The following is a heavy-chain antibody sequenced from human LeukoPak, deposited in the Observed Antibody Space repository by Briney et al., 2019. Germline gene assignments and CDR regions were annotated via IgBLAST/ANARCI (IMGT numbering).Heavy chain of an antibody. CDR3: ASAPPRNYYGSGSYYY. Sequence: SSETLSLTYTVSSGSINSGGYYWSWIRQHPGKGLEWIGYIYYSGTTYYNPSLKSRVTISVDTSKNQFSLKLSSVTAADTAVYYCASAPPRNYYGSGSYYYWGQGTLVTVSS. CDR2: IYYSGTT. J-gene: IGHJ4*02. V-gene: IGHV4-31*03. D-gene: IGHD3-10*01. CDR1: SGSINSGGYY.